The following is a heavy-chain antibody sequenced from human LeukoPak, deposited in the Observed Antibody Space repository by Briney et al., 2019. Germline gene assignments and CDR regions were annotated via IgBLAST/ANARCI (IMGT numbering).Heavy chain of an antibody. D-gene: IGHD3-3*01. CDR1: GFNFNQHS. V-gene: IGHV3-11*01. J-gene: IGHJ4*02. Sequence: GGSLRLSCAASGFNFNQHSMSWIRQAPGKGLEWISYISRNGGAIHYAESVEGRFTVSRDNAKKSLFLQMNTLRNDDTAVYFCARASSLIGGFDSWGRGPLVAVSS. CDR2: ISRNGGAI. CDR3: ARASSLIGGFDS.